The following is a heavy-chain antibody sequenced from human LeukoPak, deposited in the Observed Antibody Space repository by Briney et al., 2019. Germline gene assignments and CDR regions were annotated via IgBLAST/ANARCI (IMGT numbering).Heavy chain of an antibody. J-gene: IGHJ4*02. CDR1: GGSFSGYY. V-gene: IGHV4-34*01. D-gene: IGHD5-24*01. Sequence: SETLSLTCAVYGGSFSGYYWSWIRLPPGKGLEWIGEINHSGSTNYNPSLKSRVTISVDTSKNQFSLKLSSVTAADTAVYYCEGRDGYNAVVYWGQGTLVTVSS. CDR2: INHSGST. CDR3: EGRDGYNAVVY.